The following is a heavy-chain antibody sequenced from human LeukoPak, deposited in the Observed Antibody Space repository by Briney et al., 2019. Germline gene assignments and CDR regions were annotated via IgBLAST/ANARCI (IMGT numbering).Heavy chain of an antibody. V-gene: IGHV1-69*02. CDR2: IIPILGIA. Sequence: GASVKVSFKASGGTFIIYTISWVRQAPGQGLEWMGRIIPILGIANYAQKFQGRVTITADKSTSTAYMELSSLRSEDTAVYYCAISSSSTSYSGWFDPWGQGTLVTVSS. CDR1: GGTFIIYT. D-gene: IGHD2-2*01. CDR3: AISSSSTSYSGWFDP. J-gene: IGHJ5*02.